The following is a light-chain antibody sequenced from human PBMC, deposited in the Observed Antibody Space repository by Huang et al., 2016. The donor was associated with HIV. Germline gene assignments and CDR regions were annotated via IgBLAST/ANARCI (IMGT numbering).Light chain of an antibody. CDR1: QSVSSN. J-gene: IGKJ1*01. Sequence: EIVMTQSPATLSVSPGGRATLSCRASQSVSSNLAWYQQKPGQAPRLLRYGASTRATGIPARFSGSGSGTEFILTISSLQSEDFAVYHCQQYNNWPRTFGQGTKVEIK. V-gene: IGKV3-15*01. CDR3: QQYNNWPRT. CDR2: GAS.